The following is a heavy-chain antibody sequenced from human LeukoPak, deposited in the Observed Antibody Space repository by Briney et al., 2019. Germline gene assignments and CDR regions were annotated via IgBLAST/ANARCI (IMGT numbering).Heavy chain of an antibody. CDR3: AKRGVVIRVILVGLHKEAYYFDS. D-gene: IGHD3-10*01. CDR1: GITLSNYG. CDR2: ISDSAGST. J-gene: IGHJ4*02. V-gene: IGHV3-23*01. Sequence: PGGSLRLSCAVSGITLSNYGMSWVRQAPGKGLEWVAGISDSAGSTNYADSVKGRFTISRDNRKNTLHLQMNSLRAEDTAVYFCAKRGVVIRVILVGLHKEAYYFDSWGQGALVTVSS.